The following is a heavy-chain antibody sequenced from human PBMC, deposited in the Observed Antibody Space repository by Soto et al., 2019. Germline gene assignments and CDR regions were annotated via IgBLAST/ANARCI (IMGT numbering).Heavy chain of an antibody. J-gene: IGHJ5*01. CDR1: GFTFDDYA. CDR2: ISWNSETI. Sequence: EGQLVESGGALVQPGGSLRLSCGASGFTFDDYAMHWVRQAPGKGLEWVASISWNSETIAYGESVKGRFTISRDNAKNSLQLQMNGLRPEDTALYFGVKDSLGSRRGYWFDSWGQVTQCTV. V-gene: IGHV3-9*01. D-gene: IGHD3-10*01. CDR3: VKDSLGSRRGYWFDS.